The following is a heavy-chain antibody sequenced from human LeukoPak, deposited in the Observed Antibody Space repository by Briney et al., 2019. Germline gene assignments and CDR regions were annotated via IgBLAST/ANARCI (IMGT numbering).Heavy chain of an antibody. J-gene: IGHJ3*02. Sequence: AGGSLRLSCAASGFTFSSHSMNWVRQAPGKGLEWVSYITSGSTIIYYADSVKGRFTISRDNAKNSLYLQMSSLRAEDAAVYHCARGVAAPWAFDIWGQGTVVTVSS. CDR2: ITSGSTII. CDR1: GFTFSSHS. D-gene: IGHD2-15*01. V-gene: IGHV3-48*01. CDR3: ARGVAAPWAFDI.